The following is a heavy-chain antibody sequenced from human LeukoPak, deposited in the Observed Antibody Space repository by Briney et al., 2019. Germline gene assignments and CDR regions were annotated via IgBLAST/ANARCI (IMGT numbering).Heavy chain of an antibody. V-gene: IGHV4-38-2*01. CDR1: GYSISSGYY. CDR2: IYHSGST. Sequence: SETLSLPCAVSGYSISSGYYWGWIRQPPGKGLEWIGSIYHSGSTYYNPSLKSRVTISVDTSKNQFSLKRSSVTAADTAVYYCASHVAADFWSGYRDYYYYYMDVWGKGTTVTVSS. CDR3: ASHVAADFWSGYRDYYYYYMDV. J-gene: IGHJ6*03. D-gene: IGHD3-3*01.